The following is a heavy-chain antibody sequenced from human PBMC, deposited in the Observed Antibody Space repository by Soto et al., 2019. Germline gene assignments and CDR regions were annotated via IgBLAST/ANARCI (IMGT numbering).Heavy chain of an antibody. V-gene: IGHV3-64D*06. CDR2: INDHGSRT. J-gene: IGHJ3*02. CDR3: VKDYRGSYAFDM. CDR1: GFTFSNYA. Sequence: EVQLVESGGELVQPGGSLRLSCSTSGFTFSNYAMHWVRQAPGKGLDFVSGINDHGSRTHYADSVKGRFTISRDDSTNTVYLQMSSLRAEDTAVYHCVKDYRGSYAFDMWGQGTLVTVSS. D-gene: IGHD1-26*01.